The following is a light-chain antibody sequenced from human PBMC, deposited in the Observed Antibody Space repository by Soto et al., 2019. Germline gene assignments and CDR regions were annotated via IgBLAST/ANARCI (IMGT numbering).Light chain of an antibody. CDR3: CSYGGSSTFEV. Sequence: QSVLTQPASVSGSPAQSITISCTGASSDIAKYNFVSWYQQHPDKAPKLIIYEGNKRPSGISHRFSASNSGNPAFLTISGLQAEDGADYYCCSYGGSSTFEVFGTGTKVTV. CDR1: SSDIAKYNF. V-gene: IGLV2-23*03. J-gene: IGLJ1*01. CDR2: EGN.